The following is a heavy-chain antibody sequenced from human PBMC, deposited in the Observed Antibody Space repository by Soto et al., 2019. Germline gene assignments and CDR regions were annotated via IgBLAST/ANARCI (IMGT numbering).Heavy chain of an antibody. V-gene: IGHV3-30*18. CDR2: ISYDGSNK. J-gene: IGHJ4*02. Sequence: GGSLRLSCAASGFNFSSYGIHRVRQAPVKGLEWVTIISYDGSNKYYADSVKGRFTISRDNSKNTLYLQMNSLRAEDTAVYYCAKDGYGSGSYYTGYWGQGTLVTVSS. CDR3: AKDGYGSGSYYTGY. D-gene: IGHD3-10*01. CDR1: GFNFSSYG.